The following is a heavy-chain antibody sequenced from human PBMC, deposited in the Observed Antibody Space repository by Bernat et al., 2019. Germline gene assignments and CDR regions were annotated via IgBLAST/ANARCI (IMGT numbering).Heavy chain of an antibody. CDR1: GGSISSGGYS. Sequence: QVQLQESGPGLVKPSQTLSLTCTVSGGSISSGGYSWSWIRQHPGRGLEWIGHIYDGGSTYYNPSLRSRITISVDTSNNKFSLVLSSVTAADTAVYYCARGDSGSKVGSWGQGTLVTVSS. D-gene: IGHD3-22*01. CDR2: IYDGGST. CDR3: ARGDSGSKVGS. V-gene: IGHV4-31*03. J-gene: IGHJ5*02.